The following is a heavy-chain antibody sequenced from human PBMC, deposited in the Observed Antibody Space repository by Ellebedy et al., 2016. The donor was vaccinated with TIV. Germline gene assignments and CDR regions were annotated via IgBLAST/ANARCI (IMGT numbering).Heavy chain of an antibody. Sequence: SVKVSXKASRGTFSSYAISWVRQAPGQGLEWMGGIIPIFGTANYAQKFQGRVTITADESTSTAYMELSSLRSEDTAVYYCARAGWGIFGVVTPEDYYYGMNVWGQGTTVTVSS. CDR3: ARAGWGIFGVVTPEDYYYGMNV. CDR2: IIPIFGTA. CDR1: RGTFSSYA. D-gene: IGHD3-3*01. V-gene: IGHV1-69*13. J-gene: IGHJ6*02.